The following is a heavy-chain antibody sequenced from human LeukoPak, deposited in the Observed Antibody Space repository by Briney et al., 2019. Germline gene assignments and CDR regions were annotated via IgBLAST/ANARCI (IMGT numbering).Heavy chain of an antibody. D-gene: IGHD6-19*01. V-gene: IGHV3-30*04. J-gene: IGHJ4*02. CDR3: ARKVGSGWTQETDY. CDR1: GFTFSSYA. Sequence: GGSLRLSCAASGFTFSSYAMHRVRQAPGKGLEWVAVISYDGSNKYYADSVKGRFTVSRDNSKNTLYLQMNSLRAEDTAVYYCARKVGSGWTQETDYWGQGTLVTVSS. CDR2: ISYDGSNK.